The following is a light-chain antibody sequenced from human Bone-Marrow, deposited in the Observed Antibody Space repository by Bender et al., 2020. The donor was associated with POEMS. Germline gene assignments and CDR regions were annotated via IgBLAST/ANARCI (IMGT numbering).Light chain of an antibody. CDR1: GLSKQF. CDR2: KDT. CDR3: QTSDSTGAWV. V-gene: IGLV3-25*03. Sequence: SYEVTQPPLVSVSPGQTARITCSGDGLSKQFSFWYQQRPGRAPVLIIFKDTERPSGIPERFSGSDSGTTVTLTITGVRAEDEADYYCQTSDSTGAWVFGGGTKLTVL. J-gene: IGLJ3*02.